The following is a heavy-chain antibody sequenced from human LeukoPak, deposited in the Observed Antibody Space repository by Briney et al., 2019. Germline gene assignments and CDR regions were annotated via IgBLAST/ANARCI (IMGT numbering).Heavy chain of an antibody. Sequence: GGSLRLSCEVSGFTFSSYGMNWVRQAPGKGLEWVSYISSSSSTIYYADSVKGRFTVSRDNSKNTLYLQMDSLRAEDTAIYYCAREHYYDSSGYYRDFDYWGQGTLVTVSS. V-gene: IGHV3-48*01. D-gene: IGHD3-22*01. CDR1: GFTFSSYG. J-gene: IGHJ4*02. CDR2: ISSSSSTI. CDR3: AREHYYDSSGYYRDFDY.